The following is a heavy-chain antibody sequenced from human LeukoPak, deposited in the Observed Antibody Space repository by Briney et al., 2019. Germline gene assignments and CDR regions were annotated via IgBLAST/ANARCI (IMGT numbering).Heavy chain of an antibody. V-gene: IGHV3-23*01. J-gene: IGHJ4*02. D-gene: IGHD3-22*01. CDR1: GFTVSDNF. Sequence: GGSLRLSCAASGFTVSDNFMSWVRQAPGKGLEWLSAISDSAGNTYYADSVKGRFTISRDNSKNTLYLQMNNLRAEDTAVYYCARDYFDNSGYYFYFDSWGQGPLATVSS. CDR2: ISDSAGNT. CDR3: ARDYFDNSGYYFYFDS.